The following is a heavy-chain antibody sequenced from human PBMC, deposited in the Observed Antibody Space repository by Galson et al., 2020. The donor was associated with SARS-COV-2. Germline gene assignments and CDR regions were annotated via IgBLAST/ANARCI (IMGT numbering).Heavy chain of an antibody. CDR3: ARDRDGYNDPIGY. Sequence: SETLSLTCTVSGGSISSYYWRWIRQPPGKGLEYIGCIFYSGRTNYNPSFKSRVTIALDTSKNQFSLKLSSVTAADTAVYYCARDRDGYNDPIGYWGQGTLVTVSS. D-gene: IGHD5-12*01. CDR1: GGSISSYY. CDR2: IFYSGRT. J-gene: IGHJ4*02. V-gene: IGHV4-59*13.